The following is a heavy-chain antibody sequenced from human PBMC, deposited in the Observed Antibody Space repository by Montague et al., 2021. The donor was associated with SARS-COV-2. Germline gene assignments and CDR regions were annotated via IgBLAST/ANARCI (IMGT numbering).Heavy chain of an antibody. V-gene: IGHV4-34*01. CDR2: INHSGST. Sequence: SETLSLTCAVYGGSLSGYYWSWICQPPGPGLEWIWEINHSGSTNYNPSLTSRVPISLDTSKNQFSLKLSSVTAADTAVYYCARGRRRYNWRDETSYYYGMDVWGQGTTVTVSS. CDR1: GGSLSGYY. J-gene: IGHJ6*02. D-gene: IGHD1-20*01. CDR3: ARGRRRYNWRDETSYYYGMDV.